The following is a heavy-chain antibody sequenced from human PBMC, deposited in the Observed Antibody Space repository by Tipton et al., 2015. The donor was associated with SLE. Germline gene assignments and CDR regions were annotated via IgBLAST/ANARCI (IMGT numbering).Heavy chain of an antibody. CDR2: IYSGGST. CDR1: GASINSNF. CDR3: ASGIAVAGMGDY. J-gene: IGHJ4*02. D-gene: IGHD6-19*01. V-gene: IGHV4-59*12. Sequence: TLSLTCTVSGASINSNFWSWIRQSPGKGLEWIGYIYSGGSTNYNPSLKSRVTISVDTSKNQFSLKLSSVTAADTAVYYCASGIAVAGMGDYWGQGTLVTVSS.